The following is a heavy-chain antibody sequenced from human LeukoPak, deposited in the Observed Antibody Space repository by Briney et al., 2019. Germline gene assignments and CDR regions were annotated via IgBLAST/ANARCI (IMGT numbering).Heavy chain of an antibody. D-gene: IGHD1-26*01. CDR1: GYTFTSYD. CDR2: MNPNSGNT. CDR3: ARVGWELLYNYYYMDV. V-gene: IGHV1-8*03. J-gene: IGHJ6*03. Sequence: GASVKVSCKASGYTFTSYDINWVRQATGQGLEWMGWMNPNSGNTGYAQKFQGRVTITRNTSIGTAYMELSSLRSEDTAVYYCARVGWELLYNYYYMDVWGKGTTVTVSS.